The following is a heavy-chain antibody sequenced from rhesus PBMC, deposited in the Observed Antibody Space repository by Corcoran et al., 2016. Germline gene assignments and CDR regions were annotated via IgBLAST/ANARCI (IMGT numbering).Heavy chain of an antibody. J-gene: IGHJ4*01. CDR1: GYSCTTYW. V-gene: IGHV5-2*01. CDR2: VDPSYSAT. Sequence: EVQLVQSGAEVKRPGESLKISCKTSGYSCTTYWIRGVRRVPGKGLEWRGSVDPSYSATRYRPSFQGQVTISADKSISTAYLQWSSLKASDSATYYCARNSGRWTYFDYWGQGVLVTVSS. D-gene: IGHD6-25*01. CDR3: ARNSGRWTYFDY.